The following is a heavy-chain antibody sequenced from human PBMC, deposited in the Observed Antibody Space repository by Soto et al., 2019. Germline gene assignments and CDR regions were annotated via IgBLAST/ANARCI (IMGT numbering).Heavy chain of an antibody. CDR2: INPDNGDT. CDR3: ARGVRVSAYLDYYMDV. CDR1: GYTFSNFG. J-gene: IGHJ6*03. D-gene: IGHD3-10*02. V-gene: IGHV1-18*01. Sequence: QVQLVQSGAEVKKPGASLKVSCKASGYTFSNFGVSWVRQAPGQGLEWIGWINPDNGDTNYGQKFQGRATMTTDTFTSTAYMEVRGLRSDDTAVYYCARGVRVSAYLDYYMDVWGEGTRVTVSS.